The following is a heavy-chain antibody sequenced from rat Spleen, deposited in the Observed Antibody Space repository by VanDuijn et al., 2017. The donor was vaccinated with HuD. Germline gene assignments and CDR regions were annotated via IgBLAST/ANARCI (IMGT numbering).Heavy chain of an antibody. CDR3: TRKANNAGGYVMDA. Sequence: EVQLVESGGGLVQPGESLKLSCVASGFTFNNYWMTWIRQAPGKGLEWVASITNTGGSTYYPHSVKGRFTISRDNAKSTLYLQMNSLRSEDTATYYCTRKANNAGGYVMDAWGQGASVTVSS. D-gene: IGHD4-1*01. CDR2: ITNTGGST. CDR1: GFTFNNYW. V-gene: IGHV5-31*01. J-gene: IGHJ4*01.